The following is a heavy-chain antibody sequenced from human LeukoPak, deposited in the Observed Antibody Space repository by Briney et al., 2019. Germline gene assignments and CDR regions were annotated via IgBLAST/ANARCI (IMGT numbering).Heavy chain of an antibody. CDR2: TYYSGST. J-gene: IGHJ4*02. D-gene: IGHD6-13*01. Sequence: SETLSLTCTVSGGSISSDTFYWGWIRQSPGKGLEWIGSTYYSGSTFYNPSLKSRVTISVDTSKNQFSLKLSSVTAADTAVYYCARLAAVGAGLDYWGQGTLVTVSS. CDR1: GGSISSDTFY. V-gene: IGHV4-39*01. CDR3: ARLAAVGAGLDY.